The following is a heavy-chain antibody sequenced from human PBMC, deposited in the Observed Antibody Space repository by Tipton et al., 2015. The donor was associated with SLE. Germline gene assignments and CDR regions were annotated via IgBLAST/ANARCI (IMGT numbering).Heavy chain of an antibody. D-gene: IGHD1-1*01. Sequence: TLSLTCTVSGGSISSGYYWGWIRQPPGKGLEGIGGIYHSGSTYYNPSLKSRVTISVDTSKNQFSLKLSSVTAADTAVYYCARVAELERYDAFDIWGQGTMVTVSS. CDR3: ARVAELERYDAFDI. CDR2: IYHSGST. CDR1: GGSISSGYY. J-gene: IGHJ3*02. V-gene: IGHV4-38-2*02.